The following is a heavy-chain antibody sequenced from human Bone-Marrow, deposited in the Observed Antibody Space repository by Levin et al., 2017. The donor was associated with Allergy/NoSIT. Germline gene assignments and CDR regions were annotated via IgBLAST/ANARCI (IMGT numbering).Heavy chain of an antibody. CDR1: GFTSSSFA. D-gene: IGHD6-19*01. J-gene: IGHJ4*02. CDR3: AKVPSSGWYFFDY. CDR2: ISGSGDSM. Sequence: SGESLKISCAASGFTSSSFAMTWVRQAPGKGLEWVSVISGSGDSMYYADSVKSRFTISRDNSKNTLYLQMNSLRAEDTAVYYCAKVPSSGWYFFDYWGQGTLVTVSS. V-gene: IGHV3-23*01.